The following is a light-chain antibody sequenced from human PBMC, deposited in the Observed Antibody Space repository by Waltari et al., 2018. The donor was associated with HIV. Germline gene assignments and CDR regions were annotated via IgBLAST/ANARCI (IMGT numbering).Light chain of an antibody. J-gene: IGLJ3*02. Sequence: QSALTQPASVSGSPGPSITISCTGTSSDVGGYNYVSWYQKHPGKAPKLMIYDVSNRTSGVSNRFSGSKSGNTAALTISGLQAEDEADYYCSSYTSSSTLVFGGGTKLTVL. CDR1: SSDVGGYNY. CDR3: SSYTSSSTLV. V-gene: IGLV2-14*01. CDR2: DVS.